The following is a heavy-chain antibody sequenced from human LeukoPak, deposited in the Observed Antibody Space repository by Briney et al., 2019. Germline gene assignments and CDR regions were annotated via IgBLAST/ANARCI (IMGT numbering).Heavy chain of an antibody. CDR2: LDPEDGET. CDR1: GYTLTELS. Sequence: ASVKVSCKVSGYTLTELSMHWVRQAPGKGLEWMGGLDPEDGETIYAQKFQGRVTMTEDTSTDTAYMELSSLRSEDTAVYYCATGSSGWGYFDYWGQGTLVTVSS. J-gene: IGHJ4*02. D-gene: IGHD6-19*01. CDR3: ATGSSGWGYFDY. V-gene: IGHV1-24*01.